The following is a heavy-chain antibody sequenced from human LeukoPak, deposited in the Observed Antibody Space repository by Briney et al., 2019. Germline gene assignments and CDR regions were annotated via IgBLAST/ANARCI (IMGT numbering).Heavy chain of an antibody. CDR2: IYYSGNT. V-gene: IGHV4-59*01. CDR1: GGSISSYY. J-gene: IGHJ4*02. CDR3: ARASPSYGDYDY. Sequence: PSETLSLTCSVSGGSISSYYWSWIRQPPGKGLEWIGNIYYSGNTNYNPSLKSRVTISVDTSKNQFSLKLSSVTAADTAVYYCARASPSYGDYDYWGQGTLVTVSS. D-gene: IGHD4-17*01.